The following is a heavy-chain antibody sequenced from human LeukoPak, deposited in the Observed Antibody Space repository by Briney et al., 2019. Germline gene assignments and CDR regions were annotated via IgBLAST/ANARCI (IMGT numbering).Heavy chain of an antibody. Sequence: GGSLRLSCAASGFTLGGYKMHWIRQAPGKGLAWVARINTDGSSISYADSVKGRFTISRDNAKNTLYLQMDSLRDEDTAVYYCTRETGWGPGYWGQGTLVTVSS. CDR1: GFTLGGYK. J-gene: IGHJ4*02. V-gene: IGHV3-74*01. D-gene: IGHD6-19*01. CDR3: TRETGWGPGY. CDR2: INTDGSSI.